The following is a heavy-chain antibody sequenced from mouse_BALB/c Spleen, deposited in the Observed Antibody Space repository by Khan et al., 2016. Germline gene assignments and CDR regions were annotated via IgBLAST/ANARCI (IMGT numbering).Heavy chain of an antibody. CDR1: GFSLTSYG. V-gene: IGHV2-9*02. CDR2: IWAGGST. Sequence: QVQLKESGPGLVAPSQSLSITCTVSGFSLTSYGVHWVRQPPGKGLEWLGVIWAGGSTNYNSALMSRLSISKDNSKSQVFLKRNRLQADATARYYCARLEDIGGQGTTLTVSS. CDR3: ARLEDI. D-gene: IGHD1-3*01. J-gene: IGHJ2*01.